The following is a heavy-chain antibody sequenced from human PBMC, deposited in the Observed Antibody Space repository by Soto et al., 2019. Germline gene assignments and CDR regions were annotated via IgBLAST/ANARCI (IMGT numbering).Heavy chain of an antibody. CDR3: AKDLTYGAKQGGALDX. V-gene: IGHV3-23*01. J-gene: IGHJ3*02. CDR2: ISSSSDNT. Sequence: VGSLRLSFAASTFTFTGYAMSWVRQAPGKGLEWVSGISSSSDNTYYADSVKGRFTISRDNSKNTLYVQMNSVRAEDTAVYYCAKDLTYGAKQGGALDXWGQGTKVTVS. CDR1: TFTFTGYA. D-gene: IGHD1-26*01.